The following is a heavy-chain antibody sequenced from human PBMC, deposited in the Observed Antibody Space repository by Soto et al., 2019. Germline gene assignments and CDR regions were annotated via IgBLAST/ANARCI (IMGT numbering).Heavy chain of an antibody. J-gene: IGHJ4*02. Sequence: SETLSLTCTVSGGSISSYYWSWIQQPPGKGLEWIGYIYYSGSTNYNPSLKSRVTMPLDKSKNQFSLNLSAVTAADTAVYYCARVRYSSSYFDYWGQGTLVTVSS. CDR2: IYYSGST. CDR3: ARVRYSSSYFDY. D-gene: IGHD6-13*01. CDR1: GGSISSYY. V-gene: IGHV4-59*12.